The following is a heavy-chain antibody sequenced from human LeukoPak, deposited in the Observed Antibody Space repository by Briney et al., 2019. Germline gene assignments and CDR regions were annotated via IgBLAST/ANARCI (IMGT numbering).Heavy chain of an antibody. CDR3: ASHNALEYYYDSSATVDY. D-gene: IGHD3-22*01. CDR1: GFTFSSYE. V-gene: IGHV3-48*03. CDR2: ISSSGSTI. Sequence: GRSLRLSCAASGFTFSSYEMNWVRQAPGKGLEWVSYISSSGSTIYYADSVKGRFTISRDNAKNSLYLQMNSLRAEDTAVYYCASHNALEYYYDSSATVDYWGQGTLVTVSS. J-gene: IGHJ4*02.